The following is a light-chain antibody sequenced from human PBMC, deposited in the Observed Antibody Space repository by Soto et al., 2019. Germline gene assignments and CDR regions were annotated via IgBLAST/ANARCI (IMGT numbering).Light chain of an antibody. CDR1: QTLDNT. CDR3: QQYKDVTFT. V-gene: IGKV3-15*01. CDR2: SAS. Sequence: ETVMTQSPATLSVSPGDRATLSCRASQTLDNTLAWYQQRPGQAPTLLIDSASTRATGVPARFSGSGSGTEFTLTISSLQSEDFAMYYCQQYKDVTFTFGQGTNLEIK. J-gene: IGKJ2*01.